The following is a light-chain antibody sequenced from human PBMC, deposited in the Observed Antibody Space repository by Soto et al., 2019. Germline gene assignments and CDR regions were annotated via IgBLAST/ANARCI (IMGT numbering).Light chain of an antibody. CDR3: QVWDSSSYPLYV. J-gene: IGLJ1*01. V-gene: IGLV3-21*04. Sequence: SYELTQPPSVSVAPGKTARITCGGNNIGSKSVHWYQQKPGQAPVLVIYYDSDRPSGIPERFSGSNSGNTATLTISRVEAGDEADYYCQVWDSSSYPLYVFGTGTKLTVL. CDR1: NIGSKS. CDR2: YDS.